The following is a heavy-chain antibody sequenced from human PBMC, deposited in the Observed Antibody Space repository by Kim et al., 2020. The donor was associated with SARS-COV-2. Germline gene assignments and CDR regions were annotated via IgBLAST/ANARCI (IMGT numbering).Heavy chain of an antibody. CDR2: IHYSGTT. V-gene: IGHV4-59*13. Sequence: SETLSLTCTVSDGSIRSYYWTWIQQPPGKGLEWLGYIHYSGTTKYNPSLSRRVTISIDTSKNQFSLKLSSVTTADTAVYYCARPRSTGTTLGPFDIWGQGTMVTVSS. CDR3: ARPRSTGTTLGPFDI. CDR1: DGSIRSYY. D-gene: IGHD1-1*01. J-gene: IGHJ3*02.